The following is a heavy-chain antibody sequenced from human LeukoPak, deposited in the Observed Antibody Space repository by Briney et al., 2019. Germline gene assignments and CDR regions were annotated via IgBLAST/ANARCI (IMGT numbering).Heavy chain of an antibody. J-gene: IGHJ6*02. CDR1: GGTFSSYA. Sequence: SVKVSCKASGGTFSSYAISWVRQAPGQGLEWMGGIIPNFGTANYAQKFQGRVTITADESTSTAYMELSSLRSEDTAVYYCARDGYCSSTSCYSPTYYYYYGMDVWGQGTTVTVSS. CDR2: IIPNFGTA. D-gene: IGHD2-2*03. V-gene: IGHV1-69*13. CDR3: ARDGYCSSTSCYSPTYYYYYGMDV.